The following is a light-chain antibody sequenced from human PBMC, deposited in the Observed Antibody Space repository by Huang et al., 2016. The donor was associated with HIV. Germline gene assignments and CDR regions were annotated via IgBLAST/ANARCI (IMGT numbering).Light chain of an antibody. CDR2: LGS. CDR1: QSLLHSNGDHY. Sequence: DIVMTQSPLSLPVTPGEPASISCRSSQSLLHSNGDHYLDWYLQKPGQSPQLLIYLGSNRASGVPDRFSDSGSGTDFTLKISRVEAEDVGVYYCMQGLQTVTFGQGTRLDIK. V-gene: IGKV2-28*01. CDR3: MQGLQTVT. J-gene: IGKJ5*01.